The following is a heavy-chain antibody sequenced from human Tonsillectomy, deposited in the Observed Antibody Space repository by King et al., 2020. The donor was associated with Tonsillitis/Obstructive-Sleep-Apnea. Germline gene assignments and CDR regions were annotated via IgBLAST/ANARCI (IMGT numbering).Heavy chain of an antibody. CDR3: AQSVWSFGYGGRPSGYALDY. Sequence: TLKESGPTLVKPTQTLTLTCTFSGFSLSTSGVGVGWIRQPPGKALEWLALIYWDDDKRYSPSLKSRLTITKDTSKNQVVLTMTNMDPVDTATYYCAQSVWSFGYGGRPSGYALDYWGKGPRFTVSS. V-gene: IGHV2-5*02. CDR1: GFSLSTSGVG. J-gene: IGHJ4*02. D-gene: IGHD5-12*01. CDR2: IYWDDDK.